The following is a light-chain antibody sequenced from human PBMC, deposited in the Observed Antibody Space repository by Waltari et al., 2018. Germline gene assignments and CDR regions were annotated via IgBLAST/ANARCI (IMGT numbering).Light chain of an antibody. CDR1: ATDRAGYHY. Sequence: QSALTQPASVSGSPGQSLTIPCTGTATDRAGYHYVSWYQQRPGKAPKLIIFDVSSRPSGISNRFSGSKCGNTASLTISGLQPEDEADYYCCSFTSSSTWVFGGGTKLTVL. CDR3: CSFTSSSTWV. J-gene: IGLJ3*02. CDR2: DVS. V-gene: IGLV2-14*01.